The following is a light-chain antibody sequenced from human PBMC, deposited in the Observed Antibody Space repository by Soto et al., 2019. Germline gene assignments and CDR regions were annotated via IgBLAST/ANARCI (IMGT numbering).Light chain of an antibody. CDR2: GAS. V-gene: IGKV3-20*01. CDR1: QSVSSSY. Sequence: EIVLTQSPGTLSLSPGERATLSCRASQSVSSSYLAWYQQKPGQAPRLLIYGASSRATGIPDRFSGSGSGTDFTLTISRLEPDFFSVYYCQQYCNSSSITFVQGTRLKIK. CDR3: QQYCNSSSIT. J-gene: IGKJ5*01.